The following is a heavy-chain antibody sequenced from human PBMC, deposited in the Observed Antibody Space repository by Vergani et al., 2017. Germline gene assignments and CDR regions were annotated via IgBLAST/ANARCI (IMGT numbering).Heavy chain of an antibody. Sequence: ELQLMESGGGWVQPGGSLRLSCVVSGFDFSSYIMNWVRQAPGKGLEWVSFVSTGTKSQSYAESVKGRFTISRDSAKNSLYLQMDSLRAEDTAVYYCAREYSSTSGRAFDVWGQGTKVTVSS. D-gene: IGHD2-2*01. V-gene: IGHV3-48*01. J-gene: IGHJ3*01. CDR3: AREYSSTSGRAFDV. CDR1: GFDFSSYI. CDR2: VSTGTKSQ.